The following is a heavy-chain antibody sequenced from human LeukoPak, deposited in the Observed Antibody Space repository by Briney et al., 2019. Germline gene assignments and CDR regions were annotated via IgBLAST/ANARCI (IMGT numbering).Heavy chain of an antibody. D-gene: IGHD2/OR15-2a*01. CDR3: ASPVSGYYGMDV. J-gene: IGHJ6*02. CDR2: IIPIFGTA. Sequence: GASVQVSCKASGGTFSSYAISWVRQAPGQGLEWMGGIIPIFGTANYAQKFQGRVTITADESTSTAYMELSSLRSEDTAVYYCASPVSGYYGMDVWGQGTTVTVYS. V-gene: IGHV1-69*13. CDR1: GGTFSSYA.